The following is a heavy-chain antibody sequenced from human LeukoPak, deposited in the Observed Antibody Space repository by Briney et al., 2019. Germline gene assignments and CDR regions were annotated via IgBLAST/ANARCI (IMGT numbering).Heavy chain of an antibody. V-gene: IGHV4-59*01. CDR1: GGSISSYY. CDR2: VYYSGRT. CDR3: ARTFSESYYYYGMDV. J-gene: IGHJ6*02. Sequence: ETLFLTCTVSGGSISSYYWSWIRQPPGKGLEWIGYVYYSGRTNYNPSLKSRVTISVDTSKNQFSLKLSSVTAADTAVYYCARTFSESYYYYGMDVWGQGSTASVSS. D-gene: IGHD1-26*01.